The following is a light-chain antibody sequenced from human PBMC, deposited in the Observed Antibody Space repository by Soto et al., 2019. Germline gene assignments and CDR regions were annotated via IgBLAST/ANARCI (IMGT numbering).Light chain of an antibody. CDR1: QSVSSSY. Sequence: EIVFTQSPGTLSLSPGERATLSCRASQSVSSSYLAWYQQKPGQAPRLLIYGASSRATGIPDRFSGSGSGTDFTLTISSLQPEDFATYYCQHADSFPLITFGQGTRLEIK. V-gene: IGKV3-20*01. CDR2: GAS. J-gene: IGKJ5*01. CDR3: QHADSFPLIT.